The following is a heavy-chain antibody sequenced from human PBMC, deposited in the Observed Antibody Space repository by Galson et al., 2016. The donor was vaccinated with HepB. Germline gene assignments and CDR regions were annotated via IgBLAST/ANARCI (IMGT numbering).Heavy chain of an antibody. V-gene: IGHV3-30*03. Sequence: SLRLSCAASGFTFSSYGMHWVRQAPGKGLEWVAVISYDGSTKYYADSVKGRFTISRDNSKNTLYLQMNSLRAEDTAVYYCARGGGYYYFDYWGQGNLVTVSS. J-gene: IGHJ4*02. CDR1: GFTFSSYG. CDR2: ISYDGSTK. CDR3: ARGGGYYYFDY. D-gene: IGHD2-21*01.